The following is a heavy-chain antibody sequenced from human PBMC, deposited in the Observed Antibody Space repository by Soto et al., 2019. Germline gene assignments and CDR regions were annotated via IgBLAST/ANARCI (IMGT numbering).Heavy chain of an antibody. CDR1: GFTFSKFG. D-gene: IGHD2-21*02. CDR3: AKERRKWGDSPFQK. CDR2: ISNDGSDE. J-gene: IGHJ4*02. Sequence: QVQLVESGGGVVQPGRSLRLSCAASGFTFSKFGMHWLRQAPGRGLEWVAGISNDGSDEYYVDSVKGPFNISRDNSKITLSLQMNSLRFEDTAVYFCAKERRKWGDSPFQKWGQGTLVTVSS. V-gene: IGHV3-30*18.